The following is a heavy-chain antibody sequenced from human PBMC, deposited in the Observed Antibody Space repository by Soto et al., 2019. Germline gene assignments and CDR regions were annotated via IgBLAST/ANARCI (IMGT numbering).Heavy chain of an antibody. CDR3: ARGSHFDFSSGYADSFDV. D-gene: IGHD3-3*01. CDR1: GGSFSGYY. CDR2: VKHSGNI. J-gene: IGHJ3*01. V-gene: IGHV4-34*01. Sequence: QVQLQQWGAGLLEPSETLSLTCAVYGGSFSGYYWGWFRPPPGKGLEWTGEVKHSGNINYNPSLKTRLTVSVDTSKNQFSLKLSSMTAADTAMYYCARGSHFDFSSGYADSFDVWGQGTMVTVSS.